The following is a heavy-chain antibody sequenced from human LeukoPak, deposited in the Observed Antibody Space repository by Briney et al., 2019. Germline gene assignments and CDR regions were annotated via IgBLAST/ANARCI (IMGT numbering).Heavy chain of an antibody. CDR2: IYSGGST. CDR3: ASRAYCGGDCYLFLNAFDI. CDR1: GFTVSSNY. D-gene: IGHD2-21*02. Sequence: GGSPRLSCAASGFTVSSNYMSWVRQAPGKGLEWVSVIYSGGSTYYADSVKGRFTISRDNSKNTLYLQMNSLRAEDTAVYYCASRAYCGGDCYLFLNAFDIWGQGTMVTVSS. J-gene: IGHJ3*02. V-gene: IGHV3-66*01.